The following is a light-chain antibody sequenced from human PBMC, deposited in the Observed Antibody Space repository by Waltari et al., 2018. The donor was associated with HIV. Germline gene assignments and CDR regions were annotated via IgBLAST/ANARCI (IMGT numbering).Light chain of an antibody. CDR1: SSDVGGYNF. CDR2: EAT. J-gene: IGLJ3*02. Sequence: QSALTQPPSASGSPGQSVTISCTGTSSDVGGYNFVSWYQQHPGKAPKLLILEATKRPSGVPDRFSGSKSGNTASLTVSGLQAEDEADYYCSSYAGSSTLMFGGGTKLTVL. V-gene: IGLV2-8*01. CDR3: SSYAGSSTLM.